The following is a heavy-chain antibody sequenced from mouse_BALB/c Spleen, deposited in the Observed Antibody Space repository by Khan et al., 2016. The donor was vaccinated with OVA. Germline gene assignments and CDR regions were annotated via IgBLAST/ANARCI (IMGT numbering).Heavy chain of an antibody. V-gene: IGHV14-3*02. CDR3: ATLYGNPFAF. CDR1: GFNIKDTY. Sequence: VQLQQSGAELVKPAASVKFSCSASGFNIKDTYIHWMKQRPEQGLEWIGRIEPPNDDSKYGPKFQAKATITADTSYNTSYLQLSSLTAEDTAAFSFATLYGNPFAFWGQGTLVSVSA. J-gene: IGHJ3*01. D-gene: IGHD2-1*01. CDR2: IEPPNDDS.